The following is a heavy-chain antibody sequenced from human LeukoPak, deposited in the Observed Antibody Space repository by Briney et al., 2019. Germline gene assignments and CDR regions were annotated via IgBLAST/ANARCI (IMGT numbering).Heavy chain of an antibody. D-gene: IGHD3-22*01. CDR3: AREARYESSGYYFDF. CDR2: ISGSGDST. J-gene: IGHJ4*02. CDR1: GFTFSSYV. V-gene: IGHV3-23*01. Sequence: GGSLRLSCAASGFTFSSYVMTWVRQAPGKSLEWVSGISGSGDSTYYADSVKGRFTISRDNSKNTLYLQMTSLRAEDTAVYYCAREARYESSGYYFDFWGQGTQVTVSS.